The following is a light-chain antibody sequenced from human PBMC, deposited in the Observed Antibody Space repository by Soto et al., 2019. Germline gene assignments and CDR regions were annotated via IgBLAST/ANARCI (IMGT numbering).Light chain of an antibody. CDR1: QSVSSSY. J-gene: IGKJ2*01. CDR2: GAS. CDR3: QQYGRSPYVT. Sequence: EIVLTQSPGTLSLSPGERATLSCRASQSVSSSYLAWYQQKPGQAPRLLIYGASSRATGIPDRFSGSGSGTDFTLTISRLEPEDFAVYYCQQYGRSPYVTFGQGTKLEIK. V-gene: IGKV3-20*01.